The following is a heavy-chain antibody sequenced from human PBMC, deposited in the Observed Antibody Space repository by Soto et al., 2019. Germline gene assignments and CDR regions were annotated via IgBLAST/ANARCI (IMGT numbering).Heavy chain of an antibody. CDR3: ARDLVVVVPAATVGGNWFDP. CDR2: ISAYNGNT. CDR1: GYTFTSYG. Sequence: GASVKVSCKASGYTFTSYGISWVRQAPGQGLEWMGWISAYNGNTNYAQKLQGRVTMTTDTSTSTAYMELRSLRSDDTAVYYCARDLVVVVPAATVGGNWFDPWGQGTLVTVSS. J-gene: IGHJ5*02. D-gene: IGHD2-2*01. V-gene: IGHV1-18*01.